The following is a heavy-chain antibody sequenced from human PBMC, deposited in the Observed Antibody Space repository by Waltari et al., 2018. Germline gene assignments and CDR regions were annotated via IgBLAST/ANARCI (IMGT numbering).Heavy chain of an antibody. D-gene: IGHD5-18*01. CDR2: MNPNSGNT. V-gene: IGHV1-8*01. Sequence: QVQLVQSGAEAQKPGASVKVSCKASGYTFTSSDINWVRQATGQGLEWMGWMNPNSGNTGYAQKFQGRVTMTRNTSISTAYMELSSLRSEDTAVYYCARNRRSTAMVKIDYWGQGTLVTVSS. J-gene: IGHJ4*02. CDR3: ARNRRSTAMVKIDY. CDR1: GYTFTSSD.